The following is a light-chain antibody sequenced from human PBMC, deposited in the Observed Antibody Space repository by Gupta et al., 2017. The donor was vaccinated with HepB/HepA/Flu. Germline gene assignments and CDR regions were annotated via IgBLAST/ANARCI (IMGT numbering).Light chain of an antibody. CDR3: ASYKSSSNPFV. CDR1: SRDIGVYNF. Sequence: QSALTQPASVSGAPGPSITIPVTGTSRDIGVYNFVSWYQQHPGKAPKLRIYYVSNRHSGVSNRFSGSKSGTTASMTISGLHADAEADYYCASYKSSSNPFVFGSGTKFTVL. V-gene: IGLV2-14*01. CDR2: YVS. J-gene: IGLJ1*01.